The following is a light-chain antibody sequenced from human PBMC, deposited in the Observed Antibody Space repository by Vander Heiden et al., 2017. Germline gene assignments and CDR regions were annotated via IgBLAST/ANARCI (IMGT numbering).Light chain of an antibody. CDR2: LGS. V-gene: IGKV2-28*01. CDR3: MQTLQTPRT. Sequence: DIVMTQSPLSLPVTPGEPASISCRSSQSLLHDNGYNYLNWYLQKPGQSPQLLIYLGSNRASGVPDRFGGSGSGTDFTLKISRVEAEDVGVYYCMQTLQTPRTFGHGTKVDVK. J-gene: IGKJ3*01. CDR1: QSLLHDNGYNY.